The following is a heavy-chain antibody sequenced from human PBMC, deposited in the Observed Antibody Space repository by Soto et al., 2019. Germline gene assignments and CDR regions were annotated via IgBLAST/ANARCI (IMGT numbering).Heavy chain of an antibody. J-gene: IGHJ6*02. D-gene: IGHD3-3*01. CDR1: GFTFSSYA. V-gene: IGHV3-30-3*01. CDR3: ARDRITIFGVVGYGMDV. Sequence: QVQLVESGGGVVQPGRSLRLSCAASGFTFSSYAMHWVRQAPGKGLEWVAVISYDGSNKYYADSVKGRFTTSRDNSKNTLYLQMNSLRAEDTAVYYCARDRITIFGVVGYGMDVWGQGTTVTVSS. CDR2: ISYDGSNK.